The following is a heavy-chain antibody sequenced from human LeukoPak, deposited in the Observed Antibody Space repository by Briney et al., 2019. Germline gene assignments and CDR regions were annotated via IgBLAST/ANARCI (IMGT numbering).Heavy chain of an antibody. CDR2: ISAYNGNT. CDR1: GYTFTSYG. D-gene: IGHD3-22*01. V-gene: IGHV1-18*01. Sequence: GASVKVSCKASGYTFTSYGISWVRQAPGQGLEWMGWISAYNGNTNYAQKLQGRVTMTTDTSTSTAYMELRSLRSDDTAVYYCARGSVVGYDSSGYSGESGVDYWGQGTLVTVSS. CDR3: ARGSVVGYDSSGYSGESGVDY. J-gene: IGHJ4*02.